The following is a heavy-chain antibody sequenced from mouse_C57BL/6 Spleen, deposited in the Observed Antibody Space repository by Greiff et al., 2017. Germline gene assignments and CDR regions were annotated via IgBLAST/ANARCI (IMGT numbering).Heavy chain of an antibody. Sequence: EVQVVESGGGLVQPGGSMKLSCVASGFTFSNYWMNWVRQSPVKGLEWVAQIRLKSDNYATHYAVSVKGRFTISRDDSKSSVYLQMDNLRAEDTGIYYCTGVVWGQGTTLTVSS. D-gene: IGHD1-1*02. CDR2: IRLKSDNYAT. CDR1: GFTFSNYW. CDR3: TGVV. J-gene: IGHJ2*01. V-gene: IGHV6-3*01.